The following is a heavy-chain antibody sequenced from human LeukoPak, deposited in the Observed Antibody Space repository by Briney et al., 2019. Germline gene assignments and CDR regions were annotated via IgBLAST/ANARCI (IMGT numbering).Heavy chain of an antibody. V-gene: IGHV4-59*08. CDR3: ARQSGSYFILDY. CDR2: IYYSGST. CDR1: GGSISSYY. Sequence: SETLSLTCTVSGGSISSYYWSWIRQPPGKGLEWIGYIYYSGSTNYNPSLKSRVTISVDTSKNQFSLKLSSVTAADTAVYYCARQSGSYFILDYWGQGTLVTVSS. D-gene: IGHD1-26*01. J-gene: IGHJ4*02.